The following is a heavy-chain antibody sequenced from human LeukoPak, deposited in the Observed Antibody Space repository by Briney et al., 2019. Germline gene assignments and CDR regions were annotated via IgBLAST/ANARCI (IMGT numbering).Heavy chain of an antibody. D-gene: IGHD5-18*01. CDR1: GYTFTGYY. Sequence: ASVKVSCKASGYTFTGYYMHWVRLAPGQGLEWMGWINPNSGGTNYAQKFQGRVTMTRDTSISTAYMELSRLRSDDTAVYYCARGEGYSYGALSYWGQGTLVTVSS. V-gene: IGHV1-2*02. J-gene: IGHJ4*02. CDR2: INPNSGGT. CDR3: ARGEGYSYGALSY.